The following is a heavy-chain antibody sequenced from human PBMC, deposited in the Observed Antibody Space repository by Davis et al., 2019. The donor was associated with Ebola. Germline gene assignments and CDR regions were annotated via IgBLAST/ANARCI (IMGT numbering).Heavy chain of an antibody. CDR2: ISYDGSNK. Sequence: PGGSLRLSCAASGFTFSSYAMHWVRQAPGKGLEWVAVISYDGSNKYYADSVKGRFTISRDNSKNTLYLQMNSLRAEDTAVYYCARGDWRGFGWFDPWGQGTLVTVSS. CDR3: ARGDWRGFGWFDP. CDR1: GFTFSSYA. V-gene: IGHV3-30-3*01. D-gene: IGHD3-3*01. J-gene: IGHJ5*02.